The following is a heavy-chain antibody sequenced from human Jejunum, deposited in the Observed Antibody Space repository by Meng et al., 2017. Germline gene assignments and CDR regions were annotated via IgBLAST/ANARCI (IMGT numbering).Heavy chain of an antibody. J-gene: IGHJ4*02. CDR1: GGSFSTYD. D-gene: IGHD2-21*02. V-gene: IGHV4-34*01. CDR2: IHHSGSI. Sequence: QVQVQQWGAGLLKPSETLSLTCAFQGGSFSTYDWSWIRQPPGKGLEWLGQIHHSGSITDNPSLKGRVTMSVDTSRSQISLKLNSVTAADTAVYYCRLAYCVSDCGDYWGQGTLVTVSS. CDR3: RLAYCVSDCGDY.